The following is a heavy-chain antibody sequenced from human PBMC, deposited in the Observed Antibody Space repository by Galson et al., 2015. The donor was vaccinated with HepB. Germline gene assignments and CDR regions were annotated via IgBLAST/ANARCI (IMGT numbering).Heavy chain of an antibody. D-gene: IGHD6-19*01. CDR2: ISYDGSNK. CDR1: GFTFSSYG. Sequence: SLRLSCAASGFTFSSYGMHWVRQAPGKGLEWVAVISYDGSNKYYADSVKGRFTISRDNSKNTLYLQMNSLRAEDTAVYYCAKDSSGWDYFDYWGQGTLVTVSS. J-gene: IGHJ4*02. CDR3: AKDSSGWDYFDY. V-gene: IGHV3-30*18.